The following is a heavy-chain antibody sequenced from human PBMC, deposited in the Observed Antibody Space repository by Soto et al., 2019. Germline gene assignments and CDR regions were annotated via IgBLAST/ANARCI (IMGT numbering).Heavy chain of an antibody. J-gene: IGHJ4*02. CDR1: GFTFSSYA. CDR2: ISGSGGST. Sequence: HPGGSLRLSCAASGFTFSSYAMSWVRQAPGKGLEWVSAISGSGGSTYYADSVKGRFTISRDNSKNTLYLQMNSLRAEDTAVYYCAKDRIGVVQWLVPRVHPWYWGQGTLVTVSS. D-gene: IGHD6-19*01. CDR3: AKDRIGVVQWLVPRVHPWY. V-gene: IGHV3-23*01.